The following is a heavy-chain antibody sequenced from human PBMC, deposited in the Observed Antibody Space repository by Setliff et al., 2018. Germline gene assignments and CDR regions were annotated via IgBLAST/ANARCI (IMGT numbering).Heavy chain of an antibody. D-gene: IGHD3-10*01. V-gene: IGHV4-61*02. CDR2: IYTTWST. J-gene: IGHJ5*02. Sequence: SETLSLTCTVSGGSVGNSYYYWNRIRQPAGKGLELIGRIYTTWSTNYNPSLRSRVSISLDTSKSQFFLKLNSVTAADTAVYYCARAYYYGSGSYYRKRIAWFDPWGQGTLVTVSS. CDR1: GGSVGNSYYY. CDR3: ARAYYYGSGSYYRKRIAWFDP.